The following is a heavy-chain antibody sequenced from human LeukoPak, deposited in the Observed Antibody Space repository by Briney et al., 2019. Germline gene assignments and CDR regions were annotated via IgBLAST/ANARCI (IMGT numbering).Heavy chain of an antibody. V-gene: IGHV4-34*01. D-gene: IGHD4-17*01. CDR1: GFTFSSYW. J-gene: IGHJ4*02. CDR2: INHSGST. Sequence: PGGSLRLSCAASGFTFSSYWMSWVRQAPGKGLEWIGEINHSGSTNYNPSLKSRVTISVDTSKNQFSLKLSSVTAADTAVYYCASPRDGAVDYWGQGTLVTVSS. CDR3: ASPRDGAVDY.